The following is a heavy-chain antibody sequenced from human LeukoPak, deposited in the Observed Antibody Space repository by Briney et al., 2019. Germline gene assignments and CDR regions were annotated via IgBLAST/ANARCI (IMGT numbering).Heavy chain of an antibody. D-gene: IGHD3-22*01. V-gene: IGHV4-61*01. CDR1: GGSVSSGSYY. Sequence: SETLSLTCTVSGGSVSSGSYYWSWIRQPPGKGLEWIGYIYYSGSTNYNPSLKSRVTISVDTSENQFSLKLSSVTAADTAVYYCARNYYDRSDYYSSFDYWGQGTLVTVSS. CDR2: IYYSGST. CDR3: ARNYYDRSDYYSSFDY. J-gene: IGHJ4*02.